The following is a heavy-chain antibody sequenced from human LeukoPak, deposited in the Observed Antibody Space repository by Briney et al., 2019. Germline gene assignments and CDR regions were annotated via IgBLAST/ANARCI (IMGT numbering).Heavy chain of an antibody. CDR1: GGSISSGGYY. CDR3: AVEVRESVSLINGDC. CDR2: IYHSGST. Sequence: SETLSLTCTVSGGSISSGGYYWSWIRQPPGKGLEWIGYIYHSGSTYHNPSLKSRVTISVDRSKNQFSLKLSSVTAADTAVYYCAVEVRESVSLINGDCWGQGTLVTVSS. V-gene: IGHV4-30-2*01. J-gene: IGHJ4*02. D-gene: IGHD3-10*01.